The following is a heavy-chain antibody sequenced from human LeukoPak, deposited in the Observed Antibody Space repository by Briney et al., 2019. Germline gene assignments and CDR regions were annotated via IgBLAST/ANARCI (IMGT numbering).Heavy chain of an antibody. J-gene: IGHJ4*02. CDR3: ARGEWLRLSVVGGFDY. CDR2: IIPIFGTA. D-gene: IGHD5-12*01. CDR1: GGTFSSYA. Sequence: SVKVSCKASGGTFSSYAISWVRQAPGQGLEWMGGIIPIFGTANYAQKFQGRVVITADESTSTAYMELSSLRSEDTAVYYCARGEWLRLSVVGGFDYWGQGTLVTVSS. V-gene: IGHV1-69*01.